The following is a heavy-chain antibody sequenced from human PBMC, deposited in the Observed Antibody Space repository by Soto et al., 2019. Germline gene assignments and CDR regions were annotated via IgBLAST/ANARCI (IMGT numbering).Heavy chain of an antibody. J-gene: IGHJ6*02. Sequence: LSLTCTVSGGSISSGGYYWSWIRQHPGKGLEWIGYIYYSGSTYYNPSLKSRVTISVDTSKNQFSLKLSSVTAADTAVYYCARPIGRYCSGGSCYPYGMDVWGQGTTVTVSS. CDR2: IYYSGST. V-gene: IGHV4-31*03. CDR3: ARPIGRYCSGGSCYPYGMDV. CDR1: GGSISSGGYY. D-gene: IGHD2-15*01.